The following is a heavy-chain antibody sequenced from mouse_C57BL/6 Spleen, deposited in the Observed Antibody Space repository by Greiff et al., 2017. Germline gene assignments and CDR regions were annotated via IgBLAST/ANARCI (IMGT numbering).Heavy chain of an antibody. CDR1: GYTFTSYW. V-gene: IGHV1-61*01. D-gene: IGHD3-1*01. CDR3: ARGRDFGGY. CDR2: IYPSDSET. J-gene: IGHJ2*01. Sequence: QVQLQQPGAELVRPGSSVKLSCKASGYTFTSYWMDWVKQRPGQGLEWIGNIYPSDSETHYNQKFKDKATLTVDKSSSTAYMQLSSLTSEDSAVYYCARGRDFGGYWGQGTTLTVSS.